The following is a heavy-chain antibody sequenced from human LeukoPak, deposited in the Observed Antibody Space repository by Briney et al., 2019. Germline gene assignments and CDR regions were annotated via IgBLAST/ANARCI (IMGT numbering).Heavy chain of an antibody. CDR2: IYYSGIT. Sequence: SETLSLTCIVPGGSISSSSYYWAWIRQPPGKGLEWIGSIYYSGITYYNPSLKSRVTISVDASKNQFSLKLSSVTAADTAVYYCARVSPPVAPRDRIAAAGHLDYWGQGTLVTVSS. CDR1: GGSISSSSYY. CDR3: ARVSPPVAPRDRIAAAGHLDY. V-gene: IGHV4-39*07. J-gene: IGHJ4*02. D-gene: IGHD6-13*01.